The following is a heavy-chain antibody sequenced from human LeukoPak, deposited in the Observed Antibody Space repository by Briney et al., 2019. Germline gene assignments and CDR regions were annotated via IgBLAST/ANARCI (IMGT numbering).Heavy chain of an antibody. CDR2: IKQDGSEK. J-gene: IGHJ4*02. CDR3: ARDGFGTGSN. CDR1: GLTFSNYW. D-gene: IGHD3-16*01. V-gene: IGHV3-7*03. Sequence: GGSLRPSCAASGLTFSNYWMDWVRQAPGKGLEWVANIKQDGSEKNYVDSVKGRFIISRDNAKNSLYLQMNTLRADDTAVYYCARDGFGTGSNWGQGTLVTVSS.